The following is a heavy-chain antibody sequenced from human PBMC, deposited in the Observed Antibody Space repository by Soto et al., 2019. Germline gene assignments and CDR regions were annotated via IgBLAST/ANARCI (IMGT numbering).Heavy chain of an antibody. CDR2: IIPIFGTA. V-gene: IGHV1-69*13. Sequence: SGKVSCKASGGTFSSYAISWVRQAPGQGLEWMGGIIPIFGTANYAQKFQGRVTITADESTSTAYMELSSLRSEDTAVYYCARDRGSVVVAATAGWFDPWGQGTLVTVSS. CDR3: ARDRGSVVVAATAGWFDP. D-gene: IGHD2-15*01. CDR1: GGTFSSYA. J-gene: IGHJ5*02.